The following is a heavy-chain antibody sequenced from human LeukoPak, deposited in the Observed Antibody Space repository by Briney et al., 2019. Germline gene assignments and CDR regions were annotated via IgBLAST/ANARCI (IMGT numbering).Heavy chain of an antibody. Sequence: PGGSLRLSCAASGFTVSSNHMSWVRQAPGKGLEWVSVIYSGGRTYYADSVKGRFTISRDNSKNTLYLQMNSLRAEDTAVYYCARFHTAMATGFDYWGQGTLVTVSS. D-gene: IGHD5-18*01. J-gene: IGHJ4*02. V-gene: IGHV3-53*01. CDR3: ARFHTAMATGFDY. CDR2: IYSGGRT. CDR1: GFTVSSNH.